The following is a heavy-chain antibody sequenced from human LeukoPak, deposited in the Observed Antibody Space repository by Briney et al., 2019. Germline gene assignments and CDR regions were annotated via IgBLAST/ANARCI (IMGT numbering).Heavy chain of an antibody. V-gene: IGHV3-64*01. CDR1: RFSFDKFG. CDR2: VSADESGK. D-gene: IGHD1-26*01. J-gene: IGHJ5*02. CDR3: ASLDRSEIP. Sequence: GGSLRLSCVASRFSFDKFGMHWVRQAPGKGLEYVSSVSADESGKYYTKSVRGRFSISRDNSKNTMYLQLGNLRPDDMGIYYCASLDRSEIPWGPGTLVTVSS.